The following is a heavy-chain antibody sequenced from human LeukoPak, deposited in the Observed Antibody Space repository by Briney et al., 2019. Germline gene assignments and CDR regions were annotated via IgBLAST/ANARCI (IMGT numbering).Heavy chain of an antibody. J-gene: IGHJ5*02. V-gene: IGHV4-4*07. CDR3: ARARTYNHHPNWIDL. D-gene: IGHD5-24*01. CDR1: GGSISSYS. Sequence: SETLSLTCSVSGGSISSYSWSWIRQPAGKGLDWIGRIFSSGNNKYNPSLKSRVIMSVDTSKNQFSLNLSTVTAADTAVYFCARARTYNHHPNWIDLWGQGVRVTVSS. CDR2: IFSSGNN.